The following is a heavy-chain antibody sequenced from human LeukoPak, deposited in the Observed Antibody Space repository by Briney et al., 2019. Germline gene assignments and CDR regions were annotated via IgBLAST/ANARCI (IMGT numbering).Heavy chain of an antibody. CDR2: IYYAGST. J-gene: IGHJ4*02. CDR1: GLSINEYY. Sequence: SETLSLTCTVSGLSINEYYWSWIRQPPGQGLEWIGYIYYAGSTNYNPSLKGRVTISIDTSKNQVSVKLSSVTAADTAVYYCARGRSSCDYWGQGTLVTVSS. CDR3: ARGRSSCDY. V-gene: IGHV4-59*01. D-gene: IGHD6-13*01.